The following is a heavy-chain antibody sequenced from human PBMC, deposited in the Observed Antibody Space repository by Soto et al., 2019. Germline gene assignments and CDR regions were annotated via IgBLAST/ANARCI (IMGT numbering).Heavy chain of an antibody. D-gene: IGHD3-3*01. Sequence: SETLSLTCAVYGGSFSGYYWSWIRQPPGKGLEWIGEINHSGSTNYNPSLKSRVTISVDTSKNQFSLKLSSVTAADTAVYYCARASIRITIFGVVIKDGMDVWGQGTTVTVSS. CDR1: GGSFSGYY. J-gene: IGHJ6*02. CDR3: ARASIRITIFGVVIKDGMDV. CDR2: INHSGST. V-gene: IGHV4-34*01.